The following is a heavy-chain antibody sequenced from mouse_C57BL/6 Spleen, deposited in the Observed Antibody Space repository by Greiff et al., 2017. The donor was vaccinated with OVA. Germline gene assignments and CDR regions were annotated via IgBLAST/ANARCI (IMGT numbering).Heavy chain of an antibody. V-gene: IGHV5-12*01. CDR2: ISNGGGST. CDR1: GFTFSDYY. Sequence: EVQVVESGGGLVQPGGSLKLSCAASGFTFSDYYMYWVRQTPEKRLEWVAYISNGGGSTYYPDTVKGRFTISRDNAKNTLYLQMSRLKSEDTAMYYCARPIYDDYEGYFDVWGTGTTVTVSS. D-gene: IGHD2-4*01. CDR3: ARPIYDDYEGYFDV. J-gene: IGHJ1*03.